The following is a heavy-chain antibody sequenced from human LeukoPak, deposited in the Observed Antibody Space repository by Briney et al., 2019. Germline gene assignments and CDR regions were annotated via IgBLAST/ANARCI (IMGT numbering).Heavy chain of an antibody. V-gene: IGHV3-23*01. CDR1: GFSFSSYA. D-gene: IGHD2-15*01. CDR2: ISGSGGST. Sequence: GGSLRLSCAACGFSFSSYAMSWVRQAPGKGLDWVSAISGSGGSTYYADSVKGRFTISRDNSKSTLYLQMNSLRAEDTAVYYCAKLRVAPSSFDYWGQGTLVTVSS. J-gene: IGHJ4*02. CDR3: AKLRVAPSSFDY.